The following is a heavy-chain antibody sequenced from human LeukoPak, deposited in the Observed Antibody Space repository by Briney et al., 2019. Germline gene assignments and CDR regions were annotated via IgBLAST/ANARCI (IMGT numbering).Heavy chain of an antibody. CDR2: INPNNGGT. D-gene: IGHD6-19*01. J-gene: IGHJ4*02. V-gene: IGHV1-2*02. CDR3: ARDLKRLTSGWITAAAGDY. CDR1: GYTFTDYY. Sequence: GASVKVSCKASGYTFTDYYIHWVRQAPGQGLEWMGWINPNNGGTNYAQKLQGRVTMTTDTSTSTAYMELRSLRSDDTAVYYCARDLKRLTSGWITAAAGDYWGQGTLVTVSS.